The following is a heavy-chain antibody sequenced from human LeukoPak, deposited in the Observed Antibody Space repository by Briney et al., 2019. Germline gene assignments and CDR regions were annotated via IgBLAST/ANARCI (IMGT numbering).Heavy chain of an antibody. J-gene: IGHJ5*02. V-gene: IGHV4-39*07. CDR1: GGSISSSSYY. CDR3: ARGRSYGILNWFDP. CDR2: IYYSGST. D-gene: IGHD5-18*01. Sequence: PSETLSLTCTVSGGSISSSSYYWGWIRQPPGKGLEWIGSIYYSGSTYYNPSLKSRVTISVDTSKNQFSLKLSSVTAADTAVYYCARGRSYGILNWFDPWGQGTLVTVSS.